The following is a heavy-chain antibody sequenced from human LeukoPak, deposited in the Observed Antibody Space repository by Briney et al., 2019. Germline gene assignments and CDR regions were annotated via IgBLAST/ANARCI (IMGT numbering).Heavy chain of an antibody. CDR1: GGSISSYY. Sequence: SETLSLTCTVSGGSISSYYWSWIRQPPGKGLEWIGYIYYSGSTNYNPSLKSRVTMSVDTSKNQFSLKLSSVTAADTAVYYCARAKEMATIIGPYYFDYWGQGTLVTVSS. CDR3: ARAKEMATIIGPYYFDY. CDR2: IYYSGST. V-gene: IGHV4-59*12. D-gene: IGHD5-24*01. J-gene: IGHJ4*02.